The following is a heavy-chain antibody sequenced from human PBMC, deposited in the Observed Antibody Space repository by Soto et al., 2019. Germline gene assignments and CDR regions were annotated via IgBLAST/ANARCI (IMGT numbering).Heavy chain of an antibody. CDR2: IKQDGSEK. V-gene: IGHV3-7*04. CDR3: ARFYYDSSGYLPSPYYYYYGMDV. D-gene: IGHD3-22*01. CDR1: AFTFSSYW. Sequence: GGSLRLSCAASAFTFSSYWMSWVRQAPGKGLEWVANIKQDGSEKYYVDSVKGRFTISRDNAKNSLYLQMNSLRAEDTAVYYCARFYYDSSGYLPSPYYYYYGMDVWGQGTTVTVSS. J-gene: IGHJ6*02.